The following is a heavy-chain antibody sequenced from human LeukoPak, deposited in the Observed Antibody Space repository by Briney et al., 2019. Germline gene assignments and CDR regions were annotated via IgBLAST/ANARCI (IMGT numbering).Heavy chain of an antibody. CDR2: INQGGSKK. J-gene: IGHJ3*02. Sequence: GGSLRLSCAPPGFTFSTYGMHWVRQAPGKGLEWVGNINQGGSKKYYVDSVKGRFTLSRDIAENSLFLQLNNLRVDDTALYYCARGSTMDYYTFDIWGQGTLVTVSS. CDR1: GFTFSTYG. V-gene: IGHV3-7*01. CDR3: ARGSTMDYYTFDI. D-gene: IGHD3-10*01.